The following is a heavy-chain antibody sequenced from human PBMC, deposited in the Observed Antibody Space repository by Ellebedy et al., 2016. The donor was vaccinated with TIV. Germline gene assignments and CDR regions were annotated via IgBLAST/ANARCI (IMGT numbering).Heavy chain of an antibody. CDR3: ARHKAAGGGYYYGMDV. J-gene: IGHJ6*02. Sequence: GESLKISXATSGYDFARYWIGWVRQKPGKGLEWMGVIYPGNSETKYSPSLQGQVTISVDTSTSTAYLQWSSLKASDTATYYCARHKAAGGGYYYGMDVWGQGVTVAVSS. CDR2: IYPGNSET. CDR1: GYDFARYW. V-gene: IGHV5-51*01. D-gene: IGHD6-13*01.